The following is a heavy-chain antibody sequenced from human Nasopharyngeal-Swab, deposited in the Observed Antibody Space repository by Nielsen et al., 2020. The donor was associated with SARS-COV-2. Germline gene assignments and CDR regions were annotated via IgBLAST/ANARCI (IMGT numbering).Heavy chain of an antibody. J-gene: IGHJ4*02. D-gene: IGHD3-10*01. V-gene: IGHV3-9*01. CDR3: AKGARFGELLPDYFDY. Sequence: SLKISYAASGFTFDDYAMHWVRQAPGQGLEWVSGISWNSGSIGYADSVKGRFTISRDNAKNSLYLQMNSLRAEDTALYYCAKGARFGELLPDYFDYWGQGTLVTVSS. CDR1: GFTFDDYA. CDR2: ISWNSGSI.